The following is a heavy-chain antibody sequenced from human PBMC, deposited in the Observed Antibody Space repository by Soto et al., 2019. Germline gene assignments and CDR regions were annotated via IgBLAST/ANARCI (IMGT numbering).Heavy chain of an antibody. V-gene: IGHV4-39*01. J-gene: IGHJ4*02. Sequence: QLQLQESGPGLVKPSETLSLTCTVSGGSISSSSYYWGWIRQPPGKGLEWIGSIYYSGSTYYNPSLKSRVTISVDTSKNQLSLKLSSVTAADTAVYYCAAGYCSGGSCNPIDYWGQGTLVTVSS. CDR2: IYYSGST. D-gene: IGHD2-15*01. CDR3: AAGYCSGGSCNPIDY. CDR1: GGSISSSSYY.